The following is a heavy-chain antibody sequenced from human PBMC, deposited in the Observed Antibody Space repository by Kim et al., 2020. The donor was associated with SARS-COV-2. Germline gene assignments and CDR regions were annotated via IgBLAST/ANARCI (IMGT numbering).Heavy chain of an antibody. CDR2: T. J-gene: IGHJ4*02. D-gene: IGHD2-15*01. CDR3: ARDGVAATFDY. Sequence: TTDNPSLQSRVTISVDTSKNQFSLRLSSVTAADTAVYYCARDGVAATFDYWGQGTLVTVSS. V-gene: IGHV4-59*01.